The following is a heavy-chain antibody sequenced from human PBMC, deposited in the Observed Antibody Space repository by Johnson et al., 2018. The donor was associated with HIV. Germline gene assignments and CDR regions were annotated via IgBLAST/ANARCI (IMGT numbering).Heavy chain of an antibody. J-gene: IGHJ3*02. CDR3: AKLRSGSYAVDAFDI. Sequence: QVQLVESGGGLIQPGGSLRLSCAASEFTVSSYDMSYVRQSTVKGLEWVALISYGGNNKYYADSVKGRFTISRDNSKNTLYLQMNSLRAEDTAVYYCAKLRSGSYAVDAFDIWGQGTMVTVSS. CDR1: EFTVSSYD. V-gene: IGHV3-30-3*01. CDR2: ISYGGNNK. D-gene: IGHD1-26*01.